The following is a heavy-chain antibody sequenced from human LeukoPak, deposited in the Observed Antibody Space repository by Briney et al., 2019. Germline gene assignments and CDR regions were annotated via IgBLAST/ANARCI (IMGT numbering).Heavy chain of an antibody. Sequence: GGSLRLSCAASGLTFTDFWMNWVRQAPGRGLEWVANIKPDGSEKYYVDSVKGRFAISRDNAKNVVYLEMNSLRAEDTGVYYCSGRDSSRSPRAYWGQGTLVSVSS. CDR1: GLTFTDFW. CDR3: SGRDSSRSPRAY. V-gene: IGHV3-7*01. CDR2: IKPDGSEK. J-gene: IGHJ4*02. D-gene: IGHD2-2*01.